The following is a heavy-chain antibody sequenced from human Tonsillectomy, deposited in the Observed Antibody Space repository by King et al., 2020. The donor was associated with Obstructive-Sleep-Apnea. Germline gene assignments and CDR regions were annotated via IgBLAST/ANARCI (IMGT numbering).Heavy chain of an antibody. D-gene: IGHD6-13*01. CDR3: ARYSSTWYFDY. CDR2: INPNRGNT. V-gene: IGHV1-8*01. Sequence: VQLVQSGAEVKKPGASVKVSCKASGYTFTNYDINWVRQATGQGLEWMGWINPNRGNTGYAQKFQGRVTMTRNTSISTAYMALRSLRSEDTAVYYCARYSSTWYFDYWGQGTLVTVSS. J-gene: IGHJ4*02. CDR1: GYTFTNYD.